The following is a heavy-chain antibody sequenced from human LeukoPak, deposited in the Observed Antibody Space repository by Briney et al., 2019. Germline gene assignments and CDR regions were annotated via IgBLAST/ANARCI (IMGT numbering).Heavy chain of an antibody. J-gene: IGHJ4*02. Sequence: GGSLRLSCAASGSIFSSCAMSWVRQAPGKGLEWVSSISGSDNSTYYADSVKGRFTISRDNSKNTLYLQMNSLRAEDTAVYYCAKAPPYCGSTSCYVVDYWGQGTLVTVSS. D-gene: IGHD2-2*01. CDR2: ISGSDNST. V-gene: IGHV3-23*01. CDR3: AKAPPYCGSTSCYVVDY. CDR1: GSIFSSCA.